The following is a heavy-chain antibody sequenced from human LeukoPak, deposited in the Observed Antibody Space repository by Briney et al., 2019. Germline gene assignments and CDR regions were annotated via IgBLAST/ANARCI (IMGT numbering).Heavy chain of an antibody. V-gene: IGHV3-23*01. J-gene: IGHJ6*03. CDR1: GFTFSSYA. CDR2: ISGSGGST. D-gene: IGHD6-13*01. CDR3: AKDRDSSWHYEGYYYYMDV. Sequence: GGSLRLSCAASGFTFSSYAMSWVRQAPGKGLEWVSAISGSGGSTYYADSVKGRFTISRDNSKNTLYLQMNSLRAEDTAVYYCAKDRDSSWHYEGYYYYMDVWGKGTTVTVSS.